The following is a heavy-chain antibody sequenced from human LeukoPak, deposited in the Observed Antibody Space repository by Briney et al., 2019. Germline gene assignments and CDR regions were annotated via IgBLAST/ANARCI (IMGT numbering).Heavy chain of an antibody. Sequence: SETLSLTCTVSGGSISSSNHYWGWIRQPPGKGLECIGSIYYSGRTYYNPSLKSRVTISLDTSKNQFSLKLSSVTAADTAVYYCARDVVRLRGAPSPFDYWGQGTLVTVSS. D-gene: IGHD3-10*01. CDR3: ARDVVRLRGAPSPFDY. CDR2: IYYSGRT. J-gene: IGHJ4*02. CDR1: GGSISSSNHY. V-gene: IGHV4-39*07.